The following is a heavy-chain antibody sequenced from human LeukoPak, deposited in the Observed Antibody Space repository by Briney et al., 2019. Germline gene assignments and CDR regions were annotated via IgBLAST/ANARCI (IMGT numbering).Heavy chain of an antibody. V-gene: IGHV1-18*04. J-gene: IGHJ5*02. CDR2: ISAYNGNT. CDR1: GYTFNTYG. D-gene: IGHD6-19*01. CDR3: ARDGRQWVPLNWFDP. Sequence: GASVKVSCKASGYTFNTYGINWVRQAPGQGLEWMGWISAYNGNTNYAQNFQGRITLTTDTSTSTAYMELTSLRFDDTAVYYCARDGRQWVPLNWFDPWGQSTLVIVSS.